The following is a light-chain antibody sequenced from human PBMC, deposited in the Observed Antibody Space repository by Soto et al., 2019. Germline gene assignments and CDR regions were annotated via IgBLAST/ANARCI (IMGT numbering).Light chain of an antibody. CDR2: GVS. CDR1: SSDVGGYNY. J-gene: IGLJ2*01. Sequence: QSALTQPASLSGSPGQSITISCTGTSSDVGGYNYVSWYQQHPGKAPRLMIYGVSNRPLGVSYRFSGSKSGNTASLTISGLQSEDEADYYCNSYASVYSPVLFGGGTKLTVL. CDR3: NSYASVYSPVL. V-gene: IGLV2-14*03.